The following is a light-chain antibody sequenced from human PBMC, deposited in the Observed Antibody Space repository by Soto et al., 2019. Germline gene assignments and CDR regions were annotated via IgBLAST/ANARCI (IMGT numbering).Light chain of an antibody. V-gene: IGLV1-44*01. Sequence: QTVVTQPPSTSGTPGQRVTISCSGSSSNIGSNPVNWYQHLPGTAPKLLIYSNNQRPSGVSDRFSGSKSGTSASLAISGLQFEDEVDYFCAAWDDTLNGYVFGSGTKLTVL. J-gene: IGLJ1*01. CDR1: SSNIGSNP. CDR2: SNN. CDR3: AAWDDTLNGYV.